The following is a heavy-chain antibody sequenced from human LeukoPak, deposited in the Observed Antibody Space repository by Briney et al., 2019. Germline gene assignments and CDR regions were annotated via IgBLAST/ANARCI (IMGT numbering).Heavy chain of an antibody. V-gene: IGHV3-23*01. Sequence: PGGSLRLSCAASGFTFSDYYMSWVRQAPGKGLEWVSAISGSGGSTYYADSVKGRFTISRDNSKNTLYLQMNSLRAEDTAVYYCAKVDSPHYYFDYWGQGTLVTVSS. CDR3: AKVDSPHYYFDY. CDR1: GFTFSDYY. D-gene: IGHD3-22*01. CDR2: ISGSGGST. J-gene: IGHJ4*02.